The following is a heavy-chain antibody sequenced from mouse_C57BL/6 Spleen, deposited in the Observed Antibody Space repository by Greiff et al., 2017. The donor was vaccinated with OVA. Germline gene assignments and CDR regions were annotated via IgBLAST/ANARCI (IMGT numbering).Heavy chain of an antibody. J-gene: IGHJ3*01. D-gene: IGHD2-1*01. CDR3: TRDGGNSPFAY. CDR2: ISRCFYYL. CDR1: VFPFLISS. V-gene: IGHV5-9-1*02. Sequence: EVMLVESGEGLVKPGGSLKLSFASSVFPFLISSMSFVRPPPEKRLECVSYISRCFYYLYYADTVKGRFTISRDNARNTLYLQMSSLKSEDTAMYYCTRDGGNSPFAYWGQGTLVTVSA.